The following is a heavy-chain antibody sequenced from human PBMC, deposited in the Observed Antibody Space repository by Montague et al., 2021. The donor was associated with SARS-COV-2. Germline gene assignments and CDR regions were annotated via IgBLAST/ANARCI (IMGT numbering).Heavy chain of an antibody. V-gene: IGHV3-43*02. CDR3: AKGTYFYDSSGYYPESHYSYYGGMDV. D-gene: IGHD3-22*01. J-gene: IGHJ6*02. CDR1: GFTFDDYV. CDR2: IRGDGGKT. Sequence: SLRLSCAASGFTFDDYVMYWVRQPPGKGLEWVSLIRGDGGKTYYADSVKGRFTTSRDNGKNSLYLQMNSLGTEDTALYHCAKGTYFYDSSGYYPESHYSYYGGMDVWGQGTTVTVSS.